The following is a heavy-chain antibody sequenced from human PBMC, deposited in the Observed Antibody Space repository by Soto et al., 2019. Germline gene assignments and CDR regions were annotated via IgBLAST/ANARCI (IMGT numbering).Heavy chain of an antibody. J-gene: IGHJ4*02. CDR1: GYSISRGYY. Sequence: LCLSCAVSGYSISRGYYGGWILQPPGKGLEWIGSIYHSGMTYYNPSLKSRVTISVDTSKNQFSLKLSSVTAADTAVYYFARDHLRNGGNPFDYWGQGTLVTVSS. V-gene: IGHV4-38-2*02. CDR3: ARDHLRNGGNPFDY. D-gene: IGHD2-15*01. CDR2: IYHSGMT.